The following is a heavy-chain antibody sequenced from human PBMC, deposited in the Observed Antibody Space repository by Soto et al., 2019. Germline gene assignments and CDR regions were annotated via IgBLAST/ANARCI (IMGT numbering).Heavy chain of an antibody. J-gene: IGHJ6*02. Sequence: VQLVESGGGLVKPGGSLRLSCAASGFTFSDYSMSWIRQAPGKGLEWVSYISSSSSYTNYADSVKGRFTISRDNAKNSLYLQMNSLRAEDTAVYYCAREDIVVVVAAIYYYGMDVWGQGTTVTVSS. V-gene: IGHV3-11*06. D-gene: IGHD2-15*01. CDR3: AREDIVVVVAAIYYYGMDV. CDR2: ISSSSSYT. CDR1: GFTFSDYS.